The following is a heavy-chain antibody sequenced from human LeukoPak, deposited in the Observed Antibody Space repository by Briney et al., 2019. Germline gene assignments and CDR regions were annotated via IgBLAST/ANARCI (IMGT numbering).Heavy chain of an antibody. CDR1: GFTFGDYA. CDR2: IKEDGSEK. V-gene: IGHV3-7*01. CDR3: ARAYSYGTNWFDT. J-gene: IGHJ5*02. Sequence: GGSLRLSCTASGFTFGDYAMSWVRQAPGKGLEWVANIKEDGSEKYYVDSVKGRFTISRDNAKNSLYLQMNSLRAEDTAVYYCARAYSYGTNWFDTWGQGTLVTVSS. D-gene: IGHD5-18*01.